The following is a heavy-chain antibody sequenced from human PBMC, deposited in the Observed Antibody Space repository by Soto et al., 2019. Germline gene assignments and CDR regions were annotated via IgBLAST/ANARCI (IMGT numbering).Heavy chain of an antibody. D-gene: IGHD4-17*01. Sequence: PSETLSLTCAVYGGSFSGYYWSWIRQPPGKGLEWIGEINHSGSTNYNPSLKSRVTISVDTSKNQFSLKLSSVTAADTAVYYCARGTPTVTIIGWFDPWGQGTLVTVSS. CDR2: INHSGST. CDR3: ARGTPTVTIIGWFDP. J-gene: IGHJ5*02. CDR1: GGSFSGYY. V-gene: IGHV4-34*01.